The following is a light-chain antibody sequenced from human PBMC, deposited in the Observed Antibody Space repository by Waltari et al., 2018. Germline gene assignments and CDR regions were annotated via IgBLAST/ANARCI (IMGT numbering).Light chain of an antibody. J-gene: IGKJ1*01. CDR2: GAS. Sequence: EVVMRQSPATLSVSPGERATLSCRASQSVTSNLAWYQQKPGQAPRLLIYGASTRATDIPARFSGSGSGTEFTLTISSLQSEDSAVYYCQQYNNWPPWTFGQGTKVEIK. V-gene: IGKV3-15*01. CDR1: QSVTSN. CDR3: QQYNNWPPWT.